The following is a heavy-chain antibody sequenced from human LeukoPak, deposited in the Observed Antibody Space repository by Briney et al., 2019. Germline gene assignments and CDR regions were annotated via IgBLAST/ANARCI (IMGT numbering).Heavy chain of an antibody. CDR1: GFTFDDYG. Sequence: GGSLRLSCAASGFTFDDYGMSWVRQAPGKGLEWVSGINWNGGSTGYADSVKGRFTISRDNAKNSLYLQMNSLRAEDTALCYCARDTYYYDSSGYFDYWGQGTLVTVSS. CDR2: INWNGGST. CDR3: ARDTYYYDSSGYFDY. V-gene: IGHV3-20*04. J-gene: IGHJ4*02. D-gene: IGHD3-22*01.